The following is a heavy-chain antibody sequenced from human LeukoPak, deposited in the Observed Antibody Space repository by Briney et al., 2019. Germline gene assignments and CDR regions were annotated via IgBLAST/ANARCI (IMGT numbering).Heavy chain of an antibody. CDR2: INSDGTTT. CDR3: ARGNYYGMDV. CDR1: GFTFSSYW. Sequence: PGGSLRLSCAASGFTFSSYWMHWVRQATGKGLLWVSRINSDGTTTYYADSVKGRFTISRDNAKNTLYLQVNSLRAEDTAVYYCARGNYYGMDVWGQGTTVTVSS. J-gene: IGHJ6*02. V-gene: IGHV3-74*01.